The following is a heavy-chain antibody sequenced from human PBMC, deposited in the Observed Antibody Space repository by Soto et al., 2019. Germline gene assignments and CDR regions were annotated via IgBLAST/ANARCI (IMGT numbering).Heavy chain of an antibody. CDR2: IKSKTDGGTT. J-gene: IGHJ6*02. V-gene: IGHV3-15*07. D-gene: IGHD6-19*01. Sequence: GGSLRLSCAASGFTFSNAWMNWVRQAPGKGLEWVGRIKSKTDGGTTGYAAPVKGRFTISRDDSKNTLYLQMNSLKTEDTAVYYCTTLGGAVAGTYYYYGMDVWGQGTTVTVSS. CDR1: GFTFSNAW. CDR3: TTLGGAVAGTYYYYGMDV.